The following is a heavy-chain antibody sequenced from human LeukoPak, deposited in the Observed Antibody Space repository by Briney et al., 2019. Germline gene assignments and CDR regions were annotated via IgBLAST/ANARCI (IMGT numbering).Heavy chain of an antibody. CDR2: IYSGGST. Sequence: GGSLRLSCAASGFTVSSNYMSWVRQAPGKGLEWVSVIYSGGSTYYADSVKGRFTISRDNSKNTLYLQMNSLRAEDTAVYYCAREAYYYDSSGYFWFDPWGQGTLVTVSS. CDR3: AREAYYYDSSGYFWFDP. D-gene: IGHD3-22*01. V-gene: IGHV3-53*05. CDR1: GFTVSSNY. J-gene: IGHJ5*02.